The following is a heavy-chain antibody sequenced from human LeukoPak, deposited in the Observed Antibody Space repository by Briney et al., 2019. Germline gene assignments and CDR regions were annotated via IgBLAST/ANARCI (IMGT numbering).Heavy chain of an antibody. CDR3: ARAMVRGVPENYYYYYMDV. V-gene: IGHV4-34*01. D-gene: IGHD3-10*01. Sequence: SETLSLTCAVYGGSFSGYYWSWVRHPPGKGLEWSGEINHSGSTNYNPSLKSRVTISVDTSKNQFSLKLSSVTAADTAVYYCARAMVRGVPENYYYYYMDVWGKGTTVTVSS. CDR2: INHSGST. CDR1: GGSFSGYY. J-gene: IGHJ6*03.